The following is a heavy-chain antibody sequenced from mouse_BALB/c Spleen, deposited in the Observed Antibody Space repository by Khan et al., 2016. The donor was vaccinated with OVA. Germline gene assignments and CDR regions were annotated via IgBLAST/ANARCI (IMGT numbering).Heavy chain of an antibody. Sequence: EVELVESGGGLVQPGGSRKLSCAASGFTFSSFGMHWGRQAPEKGLEWVAYISSGSSTIYYADTVKGRFTISRDNPKNTLFLQMTSLRSEDTAMYYCATYGWWDWGAGTTVTVSS. CDR1: GFTFSSFG. D-gene: IGHD1-1*01. J-gene: IGHJ1*01. CDR3: ATYGWWD. CDR2: ISSGSSTI. V-gene: IGHV5-17*02.